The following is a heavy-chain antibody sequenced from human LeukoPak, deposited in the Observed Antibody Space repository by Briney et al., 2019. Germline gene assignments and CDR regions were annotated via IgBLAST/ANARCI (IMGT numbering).Heavy chain of an antibody. CDR1: GFTFSGYS. D-gene: IGHD6-25*01. Sequence: GGSLRLSCAASGFTFSGYSMNWVRQAPGKGLEWVSYISPSSDAIHYADSVKGRFTISRDNAKNSLYLQMSSLRDEETAVYYCARAAYASGPDYWGQGTLVTVSS. J-gene: IGHJ4*02. V-gene: IGHV3-48*02. CDR3: ARAAYASGPDY. CDR2: ISPSSDAI.